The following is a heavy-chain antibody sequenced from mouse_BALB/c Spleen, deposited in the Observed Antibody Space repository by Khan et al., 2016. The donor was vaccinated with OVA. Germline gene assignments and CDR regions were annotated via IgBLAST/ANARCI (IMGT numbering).Heavy chain of an antibody. CDR1: GFTFSSYS. J-gene: IGHJ3*01. CDR2: ISSGGDYT. D-gene: IGHD4-1*01. Sequence: EVQLVESGGDLVKPGGSLKLSCAASGFTFSSYSMSWVRQTPDKRLEWVASISSGGDYTYYPDSVKGRFTISRDNDKNTLYLQMSDLKSEDTAMYYCADDLTGLVAYWGQGTLVTVSA. CDR3: ADDLTGLVAY. V-gene: IGHV5-6*01.